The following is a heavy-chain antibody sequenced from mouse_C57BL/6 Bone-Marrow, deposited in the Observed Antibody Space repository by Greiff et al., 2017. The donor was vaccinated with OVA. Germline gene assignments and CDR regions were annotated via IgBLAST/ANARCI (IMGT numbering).Heavy chain of an antibody. J-gene: IGHJ1*03. CDR1: GYTFTSYW. D-gene: IGHD2-5*01. CDR3: ARSLYSNYVYFDV. Sequence: VQLQQPGAELVKPGASVKLSCKASGYTFTSYWMHWVKQRPGQGLEWIGMIHPNSGSTNYNEKFKSKATLTVDNSSSTAYMNLSSLTSEDSAVYYCARSLYSNYVYFDVWGTGTTVTVSS. V-gene: IGHV1-64*01. CDR2: IHPNSGST.